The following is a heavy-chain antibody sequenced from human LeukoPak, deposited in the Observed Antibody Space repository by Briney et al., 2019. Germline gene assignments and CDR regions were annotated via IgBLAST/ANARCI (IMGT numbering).Heavy chain of an antibody. CDR2: INHSGST. Sequence: SETLSLTCAIYGGSFSGYYWSWIRQPPGKGLEWIGEINHSGSTNYNPSLKSRVTISVDTSKNQFSLKLSSVTAADTAVYYCARGSSRYSRGWFDPWGQGTLVTVSP. CDR3: ARGSSRYSRGWFDP. D-gene: IGHD6-13*01. J-gene: IGHJ5*02. V-gene: IGHV4-34*01. CDR1: GGSFSGYY.